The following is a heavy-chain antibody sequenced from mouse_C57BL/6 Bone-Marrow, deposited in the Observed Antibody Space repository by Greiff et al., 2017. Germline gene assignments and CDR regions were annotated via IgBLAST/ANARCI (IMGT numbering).Heavy chain of an antibody. CDR3: ERGDTTVVGNWYFDV. V-gene: IGHV1-26*01. CDR1: GYTFTDYY. CDR2: INPNNGGT. Sequence: VQLQQSGPELVKPGASVKISCKASGYTFTDYYMNWVKQSHGKSLEWIGDINPNNGGTSYNQKFKGKATLTGAKSSSTAYMELRSLTSEDSAVYYCERGDTTVVGNWYFDVWGTGTTVTVSS. D-gene: IGHD1-1*01. J-gene: IGHJ1*03.